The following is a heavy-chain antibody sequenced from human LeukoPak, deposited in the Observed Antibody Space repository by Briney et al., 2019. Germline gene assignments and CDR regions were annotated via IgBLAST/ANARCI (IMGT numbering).Heavy chain of an antibody. CDR2: IIPIFGTA. Sequence: ASVKVSCKASGGTFSSYAISWVRQAPGQGLEWMGGIIPIFGTANYAQKFQGRVTITADESTSTAYMELSSLRSEGTAVYYCARGDDYGGDYYYYYMDVWGKGTTVTVSS. J-gene: IGHJ6*03. D-gene: IGHD4-23*01. CDR1: GGTFSSYA. V-gene: IGHV1-69*13. CDR3: ARGDDYGGDYYYYYMDV.